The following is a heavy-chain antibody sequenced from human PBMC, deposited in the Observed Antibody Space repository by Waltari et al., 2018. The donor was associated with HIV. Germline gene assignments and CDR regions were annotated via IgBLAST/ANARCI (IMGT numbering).Heavy chain of an antibody. Sequence: QVRLVPSAAAVKKPGASVKVSSKASGFSFTKYGVRWVRQAPGQGLEWMGWIHTYTGNTDAAENFQGRVTMTRDTFTNTIYMELTTLKSDDSAIYYCVRDLSPMGKSGWYDSWGQGTVVTVSS. D-gene: IGHD6-19*01. CDR3: VRDLSPMGKSGWYDS. CDR1: GFSFTKYG. CDR2: IHTYTGNT. V-gene: IGHV1-18*04. J-gene: IGHJ1*01.